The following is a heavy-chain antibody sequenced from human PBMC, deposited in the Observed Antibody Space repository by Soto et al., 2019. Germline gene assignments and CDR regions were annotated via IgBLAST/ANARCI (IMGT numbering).Heavy chain of an antibody. Sequence: ASVKVSCKASGYTFTSYDINWVRQASGQGLEWLGWMNPKSGQKDYVEKFQGRVTMTANTSISTAYMELSSLRSDDTAVYYCARDIGPGLYRFGPWGQGTLVTVSS. CDR1: GYTFTSYD. CDR2: MNPKSGQK. CDR3: ARDIGPGLYRFGP. J-gene: IGHJ5*02. D-gene: IGHD2-2*01. V-gene: IGHV1-8*01.